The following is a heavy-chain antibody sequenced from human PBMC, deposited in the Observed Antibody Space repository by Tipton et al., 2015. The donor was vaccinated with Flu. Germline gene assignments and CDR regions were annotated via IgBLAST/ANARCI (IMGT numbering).Heavy chain of an antibody. CDR2: IYYSGST. J-gene: IGHJ4*02. CDR3: ARGRGIAAAGPCDY. D-gene: IGHD6-13*01. V-gene: IGHV4-59*01. CDR1: GGSISSYY. Sequence: LSLTCTVSGGSISSYYWSWIRQPPGKGLGWIGYIYYSGSTNYNPSLKSRVTISVDTSKNQFSLKLSSVTAADTAVYYCARGRGIAAAGPCDYWGQGTLVTVSS.